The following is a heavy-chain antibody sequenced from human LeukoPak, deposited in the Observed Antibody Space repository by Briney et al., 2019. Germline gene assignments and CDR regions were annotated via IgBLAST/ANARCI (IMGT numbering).Heavy chain of an antibody. CDR2: IFPGDSDT. CDR3: ARHVSWGYGDYVDC. Sequence: GESLKISCKGSGYSFSSYWIGWVRRMPGKGLEWMGIIFPGDSDTRYSPSFQGQVTISADKSISTAYLQCSSLKASDTAMYYCARHVSWGYGDYVDCWGQGILVTVSS. D-gene: IGHD4-17*01. J-gene: IGHJ4*02. CDR1: GYSFSSYW. V-gene: IGHV5-51*01.